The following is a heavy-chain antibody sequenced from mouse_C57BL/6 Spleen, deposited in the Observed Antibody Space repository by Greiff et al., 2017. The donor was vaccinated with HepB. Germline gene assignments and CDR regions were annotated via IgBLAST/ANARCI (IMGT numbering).Heavy chain of an antibody. V-gene: IGHV1-64*01. Sequence: QVQLKQPGAELVKPGASVKLSCKASGYTFTSYWMHWVKQRPGQGLEWIGMIHPNSGSTNYNEKFKSKATLTVDKSSSTAYMQLSSLTSEDSAVYYCARQDDYDGEMDYWGQGTSVTVSS. J-gene: IGHJ4*01. CDR3: ARQDDYDGEMDY. CDR1: GYTFTSYW. CDR2: IHPNSGST. D-gene: IGHD2-4*01.